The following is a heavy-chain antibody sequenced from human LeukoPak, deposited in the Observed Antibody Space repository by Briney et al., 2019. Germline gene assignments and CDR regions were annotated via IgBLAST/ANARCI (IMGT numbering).Heavy chain of an antibody. D-gene: IGHD3-3*02. J-gene: IGHJ6*03. CDR1: GFTFSSYE. V-gene: IGHV3-48*03. Sequence: GGSLRLSCAASGFTFSSYEMNWVRQAPGKGLEWVSYISSSGSTIYYADSVKGRFTISRDNAKNSLYLQMHSLRAEDTALYYCATSFPQNSFMDVWGKGTTVTVSS. CDR2: ISSSGSTI. CDR3: ATSFPQNSFMDV.